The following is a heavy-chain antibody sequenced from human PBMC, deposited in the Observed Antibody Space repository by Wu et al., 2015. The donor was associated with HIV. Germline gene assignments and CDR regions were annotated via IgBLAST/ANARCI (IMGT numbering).Heavy chain of an antibody. CDR3: ARDWQFHVIFDDFYLEV. CDR1: GYTFTDYY. J-gene: IGHJ6*04. Sequence: QVQLVQSGSQMKKSGASLNVSCQTFGYTFTDYYLHWVRRAPGQGLQWMGWVNPENGDTNYAQTFKGRVTMTRDTSINTAYMELTGLKSNDTAIYYCARDWQFHVIFDDFYLEVWGTGTTVIVSS. V-gene: IGHV1-2*02. D-gene: IGHD3-3*02. CDR2: VNPENGDT.